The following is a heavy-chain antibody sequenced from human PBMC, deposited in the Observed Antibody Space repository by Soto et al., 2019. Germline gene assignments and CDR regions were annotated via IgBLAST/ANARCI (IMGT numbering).Heavy chain of an antibody. V-gene: IGHV3-30-3*01. J-gene: IGHJ4*02. CDR1: GFTFSSYA. D-gene: IGHD6-19*01. CDR2: ISYDGSNK. CDR3: AREGEGEAVAAPYYFDY. Sequence: GGSLRLSCAASGFTFSSYAMHWVRQAPGKGLEWVAVISYDGSNKYYADSVKGRFTISRDNSKNTLYLQMNSLRAEDTAVYYCAREGEGEAVAAPYYFDYWGQGALVTVSS.